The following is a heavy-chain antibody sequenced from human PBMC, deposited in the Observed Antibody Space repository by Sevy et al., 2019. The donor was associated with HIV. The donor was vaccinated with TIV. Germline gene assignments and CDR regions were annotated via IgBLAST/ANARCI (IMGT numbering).Heavy chain of an antibody. CDR1: GFTFAKYS. V-gene: IGHV3-23*01. CDR2: FSFGCGRI. J-gene: IGHJ4*02. D-gene: IGHD2-8*01. Sequence: GGSLRLSCAASGFTFAKYSMSWVRQAPGKGLEWVSTFSFGCGRINEGDSVKGRFTISRDDSKNTLFLQMNSLRAEDTATYFCAREGCTQPHDYWGQGTLVTVSS. CDR3: AREGCTQPHDY.